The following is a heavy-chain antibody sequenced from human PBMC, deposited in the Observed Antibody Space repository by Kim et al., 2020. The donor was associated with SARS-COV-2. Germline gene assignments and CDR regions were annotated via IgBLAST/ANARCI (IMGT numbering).Heavy chain of an antibody. CDR2: ISYDGSNK. CDR3: ARSRPDAFDI. V-gene: IGHV3-30*04. Sequence: GGSLRLSCAASGFTFSSYAMHWVRQAPGKGLEWVAVISYDGSNKYYADSVKGRFTISRDNSKNTLYLQMNSLRAEDTAVYHCARSRPDAFDIWGQGTMVTVSS. CDR1: GFTFSSYA. J-gene: IGHJ3*02.